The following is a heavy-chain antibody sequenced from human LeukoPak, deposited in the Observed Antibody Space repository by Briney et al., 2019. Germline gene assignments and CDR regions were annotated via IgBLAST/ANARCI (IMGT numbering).Heavy chain of an antibody. Sequence: SETLSLTCTVSGGSISSGGFYWPWIRQHPGQGLEWIGHINYSGTTHHNPSLKSRLTISGDTSKNLFSLQLSSVTAADTALYYCARGGHTYGAEAFDSWGQGTMVTVSS. CDR2: INYSGTT. CDR1: GGSISSGGFY. CDR3: ARGGHTYGAEAFDS. J-gene: IGHJ3*02. D-gene: IGHD5-18*01. V-gene: IGHV4-31*03.